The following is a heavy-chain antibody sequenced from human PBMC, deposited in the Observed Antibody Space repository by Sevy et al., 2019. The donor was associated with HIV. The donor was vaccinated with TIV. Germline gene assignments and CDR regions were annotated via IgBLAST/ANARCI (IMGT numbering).Heavy chain of an antibody. V-gene: IGHV1-24*01. CDR2: FDPEEGET. Sequence: ASVKVSCKVSGYTLTELSMHWVRQAPGKGLEWMGGFDPEEGETIYTQKFQGRVTMTEDTSTDTAYMELSSLRSEDTAVYYCATGENYYGSGSYYNYFDYWGQGTLVTVSS. D-gene: IGHD3-10*01. CDR3: ATGENYYGSGSYYNYFDY. CDR1: GYTLTELS. J-gene: IGHJ4*02.